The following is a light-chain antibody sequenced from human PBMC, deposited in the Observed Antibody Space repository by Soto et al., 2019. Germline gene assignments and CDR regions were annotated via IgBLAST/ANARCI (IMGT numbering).Light chain of an antibody. V-gene: IGKV3-20*01. CDR1: QSVSSNY. J-gene: IGKJ1*01. CDR3: QQYGSSPST. CDR2: GAS. Sequence: ALTRSPSTLSLSPGKSATLSCRPSQSVSSNYITWYQQKPGQAPRRLIFGASSRATGIPDRFSGSGSGTDFTLTISRLEPEDFAVYYCQQYGSSPSTFGQGTKVDIK.